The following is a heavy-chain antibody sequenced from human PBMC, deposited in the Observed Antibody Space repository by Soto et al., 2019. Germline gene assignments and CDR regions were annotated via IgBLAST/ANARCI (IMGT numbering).Heavy chain of an antibody. V-gene: IGHV5-10-1*01. J-gene: IGHJ4*02. CDR3: ARHREPYSRGWSLDY. D-gene: IGHD6-19*01. CDR2: IDPSDSYT. CDR1: GYSFTSYW. Sequence: GESLKISCKGSGYSFTSYWISWVRQIPGKGLEWMGRIDPSDSYTNYSPSFQGHVTISADKSISTAYLQWSSLKASDTAMYYCARHREPYSRGWSLDYWGQGTLVTVSS.